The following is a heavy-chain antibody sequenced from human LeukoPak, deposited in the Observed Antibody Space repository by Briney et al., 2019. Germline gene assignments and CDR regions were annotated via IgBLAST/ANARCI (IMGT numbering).Heavy chain of an antibody. J-gene: IGHJ4*02. V-gene: IGHV4-4*07. D-gene: IGHD6-6*01. CDR3: ARDKYTTSSGASSEFDY. CDR1: GGYISSYY. CDR2: ISTSGST. Sequence: PSETLSLTCSVSGGYISSYYWSWIRQPAGKGLESIGHISTSGSTNYNPSLKSRVTMSVDRSRNQFSLKMTSVTAADTAVFYCARDKYTTSSGASSEFDYWGQGTLVIVSS.